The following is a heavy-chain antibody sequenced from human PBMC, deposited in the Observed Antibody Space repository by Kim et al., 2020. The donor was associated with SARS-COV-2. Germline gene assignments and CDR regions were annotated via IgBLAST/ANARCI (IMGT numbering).Heavy chain of an antibody. V-gene: IGHV4-39*01. Sequence: SETLSLTCTVSGGSISSSNYYWGWIRQPPGKGLEWIRYIYYSGNTYYNPSLKSRVTVSVDTSKNQFSLKLSSVTAADTAVYYCARTIAGRPEAFDIWGQGTMVTVSS. CDR3: ARTIAGRPEAFDI. CDR2: IYYSGNT. J-gene: IGHJ3*02. CDR1: GGSISSSNYY. D-gene: IGHD6-6*01.